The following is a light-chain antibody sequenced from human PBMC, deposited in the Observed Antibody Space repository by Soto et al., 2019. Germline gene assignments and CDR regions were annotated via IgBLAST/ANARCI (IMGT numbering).Light chain of an antibody. CDR2: KAS. Sequence: DIQMTQSPSTLSASVGDRVTITCRASQSISSWLAWYQQNPGKAPKLLIYKASTSESGVPSRFSGSGSGTEFTLTISSLQPDDIANYYCQHYNGYGTFGQGTKVEIK. CDR1: QSISSW. CDR3: QHYNGYGT. J-gene: IGKJ1*01. V-gene: IGKV1-5*03.